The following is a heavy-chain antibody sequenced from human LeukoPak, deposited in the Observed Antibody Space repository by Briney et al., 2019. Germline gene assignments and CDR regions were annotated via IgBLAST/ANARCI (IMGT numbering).Heavy chain of an antibody. CDR3: ARVPGWFDP. CDR1: GYTFTSYG. V-gene: IGHV1-18*01. J-gene: IGHJ5*02. Sequence: ASVKVSCKASGYTFTSYGISWVRQAPGQGLEWMGWISAYNGNTNYAQKFQGRVTITADESTSTAYMELSSLRSEDTAVYYCARVPGWFDPWGQGTLVTVSS. CDR2: ISAYNGNT.